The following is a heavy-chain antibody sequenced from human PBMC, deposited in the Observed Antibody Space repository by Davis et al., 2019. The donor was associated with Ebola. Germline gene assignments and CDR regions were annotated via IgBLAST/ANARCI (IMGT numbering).Heavy chain of an antibody. V-gene: IGHV3-30-3*01. Sequence: GESLKISCAASGFTFSSYAMHWVRQAPGKGLEWVAVISYDGSNKYYADSVKGRFTISRDNSKNTLYLQMNSLKSEDTAIYYCARDHGQGIRLLYYLDYWGQGSLVTVSS. CDR2: ISYDGSNK. D-gene: IGHD5-18*01. CDR3: ARDHGQGIRLLYYLDY. CDR1: GFTFSSYA. J-gene: IGHJ4*02.